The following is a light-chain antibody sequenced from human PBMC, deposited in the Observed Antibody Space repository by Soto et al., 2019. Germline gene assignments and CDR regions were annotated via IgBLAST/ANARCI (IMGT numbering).Light chain of an antibody. V-gene: IGKV1-12*01. CDR2: AAS. CDR1: EDISTW. J-gene: IGKJ5*01. Sequence: DIQMTQSPSSVSASVGDRVTITCRSSEDISTWLAWYQQKPGKAPKLLIYAASSLQSGVPSRFSGSGSGTDFTLTISSLQPEDFATYYCQHADSFPLIPFGQGTRLDIK. CDR3: QHADSFPLIP.